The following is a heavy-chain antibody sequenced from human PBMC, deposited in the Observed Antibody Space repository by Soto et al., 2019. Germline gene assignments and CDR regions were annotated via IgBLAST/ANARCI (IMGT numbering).Heavy chain of an antibody. J-gene: IGHJ6*02. CDR2: IDYSGST. CDR1: GGSISNYY. Sequence: SETLSLTCTVSGGSISNYYWTWIRRPPGKGLEWIGYIDYSGSTNRNPSVKSRVTISLDTSKNQFSLKMTSVTAADTAVYYCARGGRYYYSGMDVWGQGTTVTVSS. CDR3: ARGGRYYYSGMDV. V-gene: IGHV4-59*01. D-gene: IGHD1-26*01.